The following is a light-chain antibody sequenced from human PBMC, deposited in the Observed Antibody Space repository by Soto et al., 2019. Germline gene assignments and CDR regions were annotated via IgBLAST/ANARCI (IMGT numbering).Light chain of an antibody. CDR2: GAS. CDR3: QHYLNYPIT. V-gene: IGKV1-8*01. J-gene: IGKJ5*01. Sequence: AIQLTQSPSSLSSSVGDRVTITCRASQDIGSVLAWYQQKPGTAPKVLISGASNLHGGVPSRFSGSGSRTDFTLTITHLQSEDFATYYCQHYLNYPITFGQGTRLEIK. CDR1: QDIGSV.